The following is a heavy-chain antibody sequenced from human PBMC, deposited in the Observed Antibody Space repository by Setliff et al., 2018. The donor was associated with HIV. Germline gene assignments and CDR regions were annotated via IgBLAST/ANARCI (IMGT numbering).Heavy chain of an antibody. D-gene: IGHD3-22*01. V-gene: IGHV1-2*04. CDR1: GYSFTDYY. J-gene: IGHJ4*02. CDR3: ARDYYDSSGYIFFPGLPDY. CDR2: INSKSDGT. Sequence: ASVKVSCKASGYSFTDYYIHWVRQAPGRGLEWMGWINSKSDGTNYAQKFQGWITMTRETSISTAYMELSRLRSDDTAVYYCARDYYDSSGYIFFPGLPDYWGQGTLVTVSS.